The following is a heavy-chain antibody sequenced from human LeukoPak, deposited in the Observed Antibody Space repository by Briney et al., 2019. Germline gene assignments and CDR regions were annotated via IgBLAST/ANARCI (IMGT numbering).Heavy chain of an antibody. V-gene: IGHV3-30*18. Sequence: GGSLRLSCAASGFTFHDYGMHWVRQAPGKGLEWVAVISYDGSNKYYADSVKGRFTISRDNSKNTLYLQMNSLRAEDTAVYYCAKDYAATALLYYFDDWGQGTLVTVSS. CDR2: ISYDGSNK. D-gene: IGHD2-15*01. J-gene: IGHJ4*02. CDR3: AKDYAATALLYYFDD. CDR1: GFTFHDYG.